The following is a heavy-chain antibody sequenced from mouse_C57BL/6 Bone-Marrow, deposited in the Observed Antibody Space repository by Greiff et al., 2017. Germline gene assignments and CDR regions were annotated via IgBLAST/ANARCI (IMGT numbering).Heavy chain of an antibody. J-gene: IGHJ3*01. CDR3: ASGGLPSVAY. D-gene: IGHD2-4*01. Sequence: EVKVVESGGDLVKPGGSLKLSCAASGFTFSSYGMSWVRQTPDKRLEWVATISSGGSYTYYPDSVKGRFTISRDNAKNTLYLQMSSLKAEATAMYYCASGGLPSVAYWGQGTLVTVSA. CDR2: ISSGGSYT. V-gene: IGHV5-6*01. CDR1: GFTFSSYG.